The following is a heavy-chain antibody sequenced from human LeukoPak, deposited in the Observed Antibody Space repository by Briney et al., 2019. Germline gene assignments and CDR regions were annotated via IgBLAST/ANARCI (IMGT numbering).Heavy chain of an antibody. CDR1: GYTFTGYY. V-gene: IGHV1-2*06. D-gene: IGHD3-9*01. CDR3: ARDHAYFAWFDP. Sequence: ASVKVSCKASGYTFTGYYMHWVRQAPGQGLEWMGRISPNSGGTNYAQKFQGRVTMTRDTSISTAYMKLSSLRSEDTAVYYCARDHAYFAWFDPWGQGTLVTVSS. J-gene: IGHJ5*02. CDR2: ISPNSGGT.